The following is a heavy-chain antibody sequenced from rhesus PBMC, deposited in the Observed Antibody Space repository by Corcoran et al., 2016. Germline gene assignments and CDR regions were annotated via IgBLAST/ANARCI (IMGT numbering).Heavy chain of an antibody. V-gene: IGHV3S5*01. CDR1: GFTFSSYG. CDR2: INSGGGST. D-gene: IGHD6-25*01. CDR3: AKGVAAAGTSFDY. Sequence: EVQLVETGGGLVQPGGSLKLSCAASGFTFSSYGMSWVRQAPGKGLEWVSAINSGGGSTYYADSVKGRFTISRDNSKNTLSLQMNSLRAEDTAVYYCAKGVAAAGTSFDYWGQGVLVTVSS. J-gene: IGHJ4*01.